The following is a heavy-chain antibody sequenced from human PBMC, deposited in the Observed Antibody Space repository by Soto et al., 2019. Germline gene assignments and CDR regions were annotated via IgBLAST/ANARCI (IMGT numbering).Heavy chain of an antibody. J-gene: IGHJ4*02. CDR2: TSSDGATT. D-gene: IGHD3-3*01. CDR3: AREVVLTEWFFDN. V-gene: IGHV3-30*04. Sequence: GGSLALSYATSGFTFRGYSMHWLGQAPGKELEWVAVTSSDGATTYYADSVRGRFTVSRDNSKRTLFLQMNSLIPDDTAVYYCAREVVLTEWFFDNWGQGILVIVSS. CDR1: GFTFRGYS.